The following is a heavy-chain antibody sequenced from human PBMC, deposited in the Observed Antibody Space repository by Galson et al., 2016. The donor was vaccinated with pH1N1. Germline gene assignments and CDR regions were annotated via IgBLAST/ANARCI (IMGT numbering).Heavy chain of an antibody. CDR3: TRDLGRLRDY. V-gene: IGHV1-46*01. J-gene: IGHJ4*02. CDR1: GYTFTRYY. CDR2: LGPTGGGT. Sequence: SVKVSCKASGYTFTRYYLHWVRQAPGQGLEWMGVLGPTGGGTTYAQKFHSRLTMTRDTSTSTFSMELSSLKSEDTAVYYCTRDLGRLRDYWGQGTLVTVSS. D-gene: IGHD1-26*01.